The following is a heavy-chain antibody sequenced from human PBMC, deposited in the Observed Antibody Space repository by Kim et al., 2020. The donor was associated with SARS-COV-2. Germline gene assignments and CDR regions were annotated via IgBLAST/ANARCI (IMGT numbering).Heavy chain of an antibody. V-gene: IGHV1-3*01. Sequence: QGRVTITRDTSASTAYMELSSLRSEDTAVYYCARDATMVRGVIISNWFDPWGQGTLVTVSS. J-gene: IGHJ5*02. D-gene: IGHD3-10*01. CDR3: ARDATMVRGVIISNWFDP.